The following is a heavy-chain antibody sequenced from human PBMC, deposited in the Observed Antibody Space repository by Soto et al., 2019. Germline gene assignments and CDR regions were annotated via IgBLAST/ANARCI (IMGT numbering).Heavy chain of an antibody. J-gene: IGHJ1*01. CDR1: GFRFSDYG. Sequence: QVQLVESGGGVVQPGRSLRLSCAASGFRFSDYGMHWVRQLPGKGLEWVAVVSYDGQRKYYADSVEGRFTISRDNAKNTLFLQMSGLTTVDTAVYYCAKHYPYFNWKGEYFQYWGQGIPVTVSS. CDR3: AKHYPYFNWKGEYFQY. D-gene: IGHD1-1*01. CDR2: VSYDGQRK. V-gene: IGHV3-30*18.